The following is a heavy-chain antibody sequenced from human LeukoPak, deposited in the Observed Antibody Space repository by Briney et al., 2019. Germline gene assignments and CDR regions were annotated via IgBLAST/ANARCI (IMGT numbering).Heavy chain of an antibody. V-gene: IGHV3-21*01. CDR2: ISSSSSYI. CDR3: ARDQGWAYYGSGSYFYFDY. CDR1: GFTFSSYS. D-gene: IGHD3-10*01. J-gene: IGHJ4*02. Sequence: GGSLRLSCAASGFTFSSYSMNWVRQAPGKGLEWVSSISSSSSYIYYADSVKGRFPISRDNAKNSLYLQMNSLRAEDTAVYYCARDQGWAYYGSGSYFYFDYWGQGTLVTVSS.